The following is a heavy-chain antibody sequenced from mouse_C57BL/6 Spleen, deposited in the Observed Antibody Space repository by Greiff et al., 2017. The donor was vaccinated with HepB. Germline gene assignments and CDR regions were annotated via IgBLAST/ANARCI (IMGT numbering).Heavy chain of an antibody. J-gene: IGHJ3*01. Sequence: VQLQQSGPELVKPGASVKISCKASGYSFTGYYMNWVKQSPEKSLEWIGEINPSTGGTTYNQKFKAKATLTVDKSSSTAYMQLKSLTSEDSAVYYCARSRYDYEGAWFAYWGQGTLVTVSA. CDR2: INPSTGGT. CDR3: ARSRYDYEGAWFAY. D-gene: IGHD2-4*01. CDR1: GYSFTGYY. V-gene: IGHV1-42*01.